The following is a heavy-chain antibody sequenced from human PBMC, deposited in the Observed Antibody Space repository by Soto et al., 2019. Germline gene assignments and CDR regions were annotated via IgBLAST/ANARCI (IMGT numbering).Heavy chain of an antibody. V-gene: IGHV3-33*01. D-gene: IGHD2-15*01. CDR1: GFTFSSYG. J-gene: IGHJ4*02. CDR2: IWLDGSNK. CDR3: ARALGYCSGGGCYSSYY. Sequence: QVQLVESGGGVVQPGWSLRLSCAASGFTFSSYGMHWVRQAPGKGLEWVGIIWLDGSNKYYADSVKGRFSISRDNSKNTLYLQMNSLGAEDTAVYYCARALGYCSGGGCYSSYYWGQGTLVTVSS.